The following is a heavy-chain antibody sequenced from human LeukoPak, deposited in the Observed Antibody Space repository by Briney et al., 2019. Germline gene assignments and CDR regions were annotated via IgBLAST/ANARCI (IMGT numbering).Heavy chain of an antibody. J-gene: IGHJ6*02. V-gene: IGHV3-23*01. CDR3: AKGASYYYYGMDV. Sequence: PGGSLRLSCAASGFTFSSYAMSWVRQAPGKGLEWVSAISGSGGSTYYADSVKGRFTISRDNSKKTLYLQMKSLRAEDKAVYYCAKGASYYYYGMDVWGQGTTVTVSS. CDR2: ISGSGGST. CDR1: GFTFSSYA.